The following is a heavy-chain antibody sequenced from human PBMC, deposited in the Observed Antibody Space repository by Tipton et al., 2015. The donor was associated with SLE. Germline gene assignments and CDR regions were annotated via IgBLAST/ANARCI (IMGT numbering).Heavy chain of an antibody. CDR3: ARSEYSSGWGS. V-gene: IGHV4-59*01. CDR1: GGSISSYY. J-gene: IGHJ4*02. Sequence: TLSLTCTVSGGSISSYYWSWIRQPPGKGLEWIGYIYYSGSTNYNPSLKSRVTISVDTSKNQFSLKLSSVTAADTAVYYCARSEYSSGWGSWGQGTLVTVSS. CDR2: IYYSGST. D-gene: IGHD6-19*01.